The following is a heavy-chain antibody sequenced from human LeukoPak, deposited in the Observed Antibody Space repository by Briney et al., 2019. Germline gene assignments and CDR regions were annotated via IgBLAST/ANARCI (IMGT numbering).Heavy chain of an antibody. Sequence: GGSLRLSCAASGFTFSSYWMHWVRQVPGKELVWVSRIHTDGSSTSYADSVKGRFTISRDNAKNTLYLQMNSLRAEDTAVYYCARGGAGLDYWGQGTLVTVSS. J-gene: IGHJ4*02. V-gene: IGHV3-74*01. CDR1: GFTFSSYW. CDR3: ARGGAGLDY. D-gene: IGHD6-19*01. CDR2: IHTDGSST.